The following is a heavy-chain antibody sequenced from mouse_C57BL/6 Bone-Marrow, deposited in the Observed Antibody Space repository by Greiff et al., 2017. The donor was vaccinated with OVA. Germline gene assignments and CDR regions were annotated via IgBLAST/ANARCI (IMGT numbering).Heavy chain of an antibody. V-gene: IGHV6-3*01. J-gene: IGHJ2*01. CDR3: TGLWLRQYYFDY. CDR2: IRLKSDNYAT. Sequence: EVKLVESGGGLVQPGGSMKLSCVASGFTFSNYWMNWVRQSPEKGLEWVAQIRLKSDNYATHYAESVKGRFTISRDDSKSSVYLQMNNLRAEDTGIYYCTGLWLRQYYFDYWGQGTTLTVSS. D-gene: IGHD2-2*01. CDR1: GFTFSNYW.